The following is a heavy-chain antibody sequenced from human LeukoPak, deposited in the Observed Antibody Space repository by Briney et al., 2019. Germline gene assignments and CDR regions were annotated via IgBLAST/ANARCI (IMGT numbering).Heavy chain of an antibody. D-gene: IGHD3-22*01. CDR1: GYTFTGYY. Sequence: ASVKVSCKASGYTFTGYYMHWVRQAPGQGLEWMGWINPNSGGTNYAQKFQGRVTMTRDTSISTAYMELSRLRSDDTAVYYCAGDSSGYYYGTNDYWGQGTLVTVSS. CDR2: INPNSGGT. V-gene: IGHV1-2*02. J-gene: IGHJ4*02. CDR3: AGDSSGYYYGTNDY.